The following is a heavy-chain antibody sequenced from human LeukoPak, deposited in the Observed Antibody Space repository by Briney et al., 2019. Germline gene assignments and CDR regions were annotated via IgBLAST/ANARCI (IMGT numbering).Heavy chain of an antibody. D-gene: IGHD2-2*03. CDR1: GFTFNSYA. CDR3: AKGMGIVVVPAATDY. V-gene: IGHV3-23*01. CDR2: ISGSGGST. J-gene: IGHJ4*02. Sequence: GGCRRLSCAASGFTFNSYAMSWVRQAPGKGLEWVSAISGSGGSTYYADSVKGRFTNSRDNSKNTLYLQMNSLRAEDTAVYYCAKGMGIVVVPAATDYWGQGTLVTVSS.